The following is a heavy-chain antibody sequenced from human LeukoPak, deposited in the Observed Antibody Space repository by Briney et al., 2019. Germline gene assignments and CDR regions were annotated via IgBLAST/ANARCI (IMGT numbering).Heavy chain of an antibody. V-gene: IGHV3-64*01. D-gene: IGHD6-19*01. Sequence: PGGSLRLSSAASGSTFSSYAMCWVRQAPGKGLEYCSSSSNNGGSTYYANSVKRRFTIYRDDAKTTQYLQIGSVTAKDLALYYYLRPPGSRGPIGYWGQGTLVTVSS. CDR2: SSNNGGST. CDR3: LRPPGSRGPIGY. J-gene: IGHJ4*02. CDR1: GSTFSSYA.